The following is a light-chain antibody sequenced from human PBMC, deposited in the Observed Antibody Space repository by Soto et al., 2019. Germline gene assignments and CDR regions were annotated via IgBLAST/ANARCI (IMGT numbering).Light chain of an antibody. J-gene: IGKJ5*01. CDR3: QHYNSYSIT. V-gene: IGKV1-5*03. CDR2: SAS. Sequence: DIQMTQSPSTLAASVGDRVTITCRASQSISSWLAWYQQKPGKAPKLLIYSASSLESGVPSRFSGSGSGTEFTLTISSLQPDDFATYYCQHYNSYSITFGQGTRLEIK. CDR1: QSISSW.